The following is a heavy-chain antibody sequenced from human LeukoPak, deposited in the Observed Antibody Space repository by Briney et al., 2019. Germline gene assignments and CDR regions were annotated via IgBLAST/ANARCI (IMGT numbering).Heavy chain of an antibody. V-gene: IGHV3-30*04. CDR3: AKGKVRAYYFDY. CDR1: GFTFSSYV. J-gene: IGHJ4*02. Sequence: PGRSLRLSCAASGFTFSSYVMHWVRQAPGKGLEWVAIISYDGSNEYYADSVKGRFTISRDNSKNTLYLQMNSLRAEDTAVYYCAKGKVRAYYFDYWGQGTLVTVSS. CDR2: ISYDGSNE.